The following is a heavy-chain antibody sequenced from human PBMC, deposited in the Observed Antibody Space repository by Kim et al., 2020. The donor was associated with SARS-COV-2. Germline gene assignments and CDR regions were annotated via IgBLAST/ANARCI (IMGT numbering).Heavy chain of an antibody. CDR2: INPNSGGT. CDR3: ARVPTTHSGSYYGFDY. CDR1: GYTFTGYY. J-gene: IGHJ4*02. Sequence: ASVKVSCKASGYTFTGYYMHWVRQAPGQGLEWMGRINPNSGGTNYAQKFQGRVTMTRDTSISTAYMELSRLRSDDTAVYYCARVPTTHSGSYYGFDYWGQGTLVTVSS. D-gene: IGHD1-26*01. V-gene: IGHV1-2*06.